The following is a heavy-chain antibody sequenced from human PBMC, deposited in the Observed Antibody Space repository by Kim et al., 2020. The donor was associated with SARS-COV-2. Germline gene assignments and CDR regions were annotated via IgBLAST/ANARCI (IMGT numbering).Heavy chain of an antibody. V-gene: IGHV4-34*01. D-gene: IGHD3-22*01. Sequence: SETLSLTCTVYGGSFSGNYWSWICQPPGKGLELHGEINHSGTTNYNSSPKSRVTITIDTSKNQNPLNLSSVTAAAAAAYDCSSGSRCPFQYYDYCGIDV. CDR3: SSGSRCPFQYYDYCGIDV. CDR2: INHSGTT. CDR1: GGSFSGNY. J-gene: IGHJ3*01.